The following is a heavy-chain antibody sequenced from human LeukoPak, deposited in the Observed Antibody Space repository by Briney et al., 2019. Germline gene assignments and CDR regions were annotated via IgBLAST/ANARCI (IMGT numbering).Heavy chain of an antibody. V-gene: IGHV4-61*02. D-gene: IGHD6-6*01. J-gene: IGHJ4*02. CDR3: ARRGRGQLGLGGFDY. CDR1: GGSISSDSYY. CDR2: IYTSGST. Sequence: SQTLSLTCTVSGGSISSDSYYWSWIRQPAGKGLEWIGRIYTSGSTNYNPSLKSRVTISVDTSKNQFSLKLSSVTAADTAVYYCARRGRGQLGLGGFDYWGQGTLVTVSS.